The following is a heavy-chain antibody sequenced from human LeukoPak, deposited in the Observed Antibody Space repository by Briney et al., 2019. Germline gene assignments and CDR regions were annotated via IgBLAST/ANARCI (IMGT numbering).Heavy chain of an antibody. CDR2: ITTYNGKT. V-gene: IGHV1-18*04. J-gene: IGHJ4*02. CDR3: ARDAGGSGYDVLDY. Sequence: ASVKVSCKGSGYTFTTYGISWVRQAPGQGLEWMGWITTYNGKTHYAQEFQGRVTMTADTSTRTVSMELRSLRSDDTAVYYCARDAGGSGYDVLDYWGQGTLVTVSS. D-gene: IGHD3-22*01. CDR1: GYTFTTYG.